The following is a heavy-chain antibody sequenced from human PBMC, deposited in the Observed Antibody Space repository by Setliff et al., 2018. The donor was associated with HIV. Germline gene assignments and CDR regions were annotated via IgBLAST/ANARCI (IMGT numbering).Heavy chain of an antibody. CDR3: ARTRGYTYGYIDS. CDR1: GDSISTYC. CDR2: IYTSGST. Sequence: PSETLSLTCTVSGDSISTYCWIWIRQPPGKGLEWIGNIYTSGSTNYNPSLKSRVTISVDTSKNQFSLKLNSVTAADTAVYYCARTRGYTYGYIDSWAQGTLVTVSS. D-gene: IGHD5-18*01. J-gene: IGHJ4*02. V-gene: IGHV4-4*09.